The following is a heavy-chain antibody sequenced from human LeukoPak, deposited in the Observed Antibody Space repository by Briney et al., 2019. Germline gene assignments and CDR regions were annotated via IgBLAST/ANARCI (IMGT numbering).Heavy chain of an antibody. CDR3: AASPAALYYYYYMDV. CDR2: IYHSGST. CDR1: GGSISSGGYY. D-gene: IGHD2-2*01. V-gene: IGHV4-30-2*01. J-gene: IGHJ6*03. Sequence: PSETLSLTCTVSGGSISSGGYYWSWIRQPPGKGLEWIGYIYHSGSTYYNPSLKSRVTISVDRSKNQFSLKLSSVTAADTAVYYCAASPAALYYYYYMDVWGKGTTVTVSS.